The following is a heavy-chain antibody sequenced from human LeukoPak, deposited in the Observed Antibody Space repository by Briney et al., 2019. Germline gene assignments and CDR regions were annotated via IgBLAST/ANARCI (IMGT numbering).Heavy chain of an antibody. Sequence: GGSLRLSCVASGFTFSDYGMHWVRQAPGRGPEWMAVITYAGNGTYYADSVKGRFTISKDNSENTLYLQMNSLRAEDTALYFCARGSRSYDRNGYQTFRYWGQGALVTVSS. CDR3: ARGSRSYDRNGYQTFRY. CDR1: GFTFSDYG. D-gene: IGHD3-22*01. V-gene: IGHV3-30*01. J-gene: IGHJ4*02. CDR2: ITYAGNGT.